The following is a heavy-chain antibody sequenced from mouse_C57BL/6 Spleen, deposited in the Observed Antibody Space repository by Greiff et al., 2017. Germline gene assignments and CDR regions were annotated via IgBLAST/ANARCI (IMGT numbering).Heavy chain of an antibody. Sequence: QVQLQQPGAELVKPGASVKLSCKASGYTFTSYWMHWVKQRPGRGLEWIGRIDPNSGGTKYNEKFKSKATLTVDKPSSTAYMQISSLTSEDSAVYYCARWGGTPWGFAMDYWGQGTSVTVSS. D-gene: IGHD4-1*01. CDR3: ARWGGTPWGFAMDY. CDR1: GYTFTSYW. V-gene: IGHV1-72*01. CDR2: IDPNSGGT. J-gene: IGHJ4*01.